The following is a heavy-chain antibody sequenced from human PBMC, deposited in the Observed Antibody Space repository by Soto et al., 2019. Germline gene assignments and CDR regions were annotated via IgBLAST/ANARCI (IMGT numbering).Heavy chain of an antibody. CDR3: TASFGDYLPFAY. D-gene: IGHD4-17*01. Sequence: EVQLVESGGGLVKPGGSLRLSCAASGFTFSNAWMSWVRQAPGKGLEWVGRIKSKTDGGTTDYAAPVKGRFTISRDDSKNTLYLQMNSLKTEDTAVYYCTASFGDYLPFAYWGQGTLVTVSS. CDR2: IKSKTDGGTT. CDR1: GFTFSNAW. J-gene: IGHJ4*02. V-gene: IGHV3-15*01.